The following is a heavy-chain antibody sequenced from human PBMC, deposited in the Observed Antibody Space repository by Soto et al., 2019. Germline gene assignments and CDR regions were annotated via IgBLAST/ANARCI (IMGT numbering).Heavy chain of an antibody. CDR3: ARDPPTGTTLDWFDS. CDR2: ISSSGSFM. J-gene: IGHJ5*01. Sequence: SGGSLRLSCAASGFTFSSDSMGWVRQAPGKGLEWVSSISSSGSFMNYADSVKGRFTIPRDNAKNSLYLQMSSLKDEDTAVYYCARDPPTGTTLDWFDSWGQGTLVTVSS. D-gene: IGHD1-7*01. CDR1: GFTFSSDS. V-gene: IGHV3-21*01.